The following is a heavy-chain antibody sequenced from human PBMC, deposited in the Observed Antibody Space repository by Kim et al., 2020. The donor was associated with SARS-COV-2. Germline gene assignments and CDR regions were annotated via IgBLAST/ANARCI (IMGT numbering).Heavy chain of an antibody. CDR2: INPNSGGT. CDR3: ARDGYSSDGDYYYGMDV. CDR1: GYTFTGYY. V-gene: IGHV1-2*06. J-gene: IGHJ6*02. D-gene: IGHD6-19*01. Sequence: ASVKVSCKASGYTFTGYYMHWVRQAPGQGREWMGRINPNSGGTNYAQKFQGRVTMTRETSISTAYMELSRLRSDDTAVNYCARDGYSSDGDYYYGMDVWGQEAMVPVS.